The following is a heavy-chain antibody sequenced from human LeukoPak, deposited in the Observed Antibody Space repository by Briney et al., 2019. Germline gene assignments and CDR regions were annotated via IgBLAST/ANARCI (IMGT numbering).Heavy chain of an antibody. CDR3: ATYPYSNYSIYYYYYMDV. CDR2: IYHSGST. V-gene: IGHV4-38-2*01. Sequence: GSLRLSCAASGFTFSSYGMHWVRQAPGKGLEWIGSIYHSGSTYYNPSLKSRVTISVDTSKNQFSLKLSSVTAADTDVYYCATYPYSNYSIYYYYYMDVWGKGTTVTVSS. CDR1: GFTFSSYG. D-gene: IGHD4-11*01. J-gene: IGHJ6*03.